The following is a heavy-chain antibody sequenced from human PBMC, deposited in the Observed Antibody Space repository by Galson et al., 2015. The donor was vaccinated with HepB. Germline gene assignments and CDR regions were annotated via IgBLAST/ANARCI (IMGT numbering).Heavy chain of an antibody. J-gene: IGHJ4*02. Sequence: CAISGDSVSSNSAAWNWIRPSPSRGLEWLGRTYYRSKWYNDYAVSVKSRITINPDTSKNQFSLQLNSVTPEDTAVYYCAQSSSWYRGIPYYFDYWGQGTLVTVSS. CDR3: AQSSSWYRGIPYYFDY. D-gene: IGHD6-13*01. CDR2: TYYRSKWYN. CDR1: GDSVSSNSAA. V-gene: IGHV6-1*01.